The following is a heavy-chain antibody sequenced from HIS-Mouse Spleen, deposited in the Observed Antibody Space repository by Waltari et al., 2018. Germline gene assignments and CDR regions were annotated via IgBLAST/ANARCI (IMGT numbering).Heavy chain of an antibody. CDR1: GFTFSSYA. D-gene: IGHD3-10*01. CDR2: ISYDGSNK. J-gene: IGHJ4*02. V-gene: IGHV3-30*04. Sequence: QVQLVESGGGVVQPGRSLRLSCAASGFTFSSYAMHWVRPAPGKGLEWVAVISYDGSNKYYADSVKGRFTISRDNSKNTLYLQMNSLRAEDTAVYYCARDRLGGSGSYYFDYWGQGTLVTVSS. CDR3: ARDRLGGSGSYYFDY.